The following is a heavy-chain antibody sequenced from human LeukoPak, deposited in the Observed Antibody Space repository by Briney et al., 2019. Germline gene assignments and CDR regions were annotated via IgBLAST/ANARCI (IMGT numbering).Heavy chain of an antibody. V-gene: IGHV3-30*03. D-gene: IGHD1-1*01. CDR3: ATSVQDAFDI. J-gene: IGHJ3*02. CDR1: GFTFSSYG. CDR2: ISYDGSNK. Sequence: GGSLRLSCAASGFTFSSYGIHWVRQAPGKGLEWVAVISYDGSNKYYADSVKGRFTISRDNSKNTLYLQMNSLRAEDTAVYYCATSVQDAFDIWGQGTMVTVSS.